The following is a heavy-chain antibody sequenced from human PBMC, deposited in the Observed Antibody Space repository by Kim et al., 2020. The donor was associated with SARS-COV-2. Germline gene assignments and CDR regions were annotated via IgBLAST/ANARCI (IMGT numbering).Heavy chain of an antibody. CDR3: ARGLGSGGAY. V-gene: IGHV4-34*01. CDR2: INHSGST. J-gene: IGHJ4*02. D-gene: IGHD2-15*01. CDR1: GGSFSGYY. Sequence: SETLSLTCAVYGGSFSGYYWSWIRQPPGKGLEWIGEINHSGSTNYNPSLKSRVTISADTSKNQFSLKLSSVTAADTAVYYCARGLGSGGAYWGQGTLVTV.